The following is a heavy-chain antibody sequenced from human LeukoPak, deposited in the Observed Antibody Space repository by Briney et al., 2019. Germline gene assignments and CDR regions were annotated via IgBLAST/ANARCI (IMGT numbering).Heavy chain of an antibody. D-gene: IGHD3-3*01. J-gene: IGHJ5*02. CDR3: ARDNGRAFYDFWCGSPYNWLDP. Sequence: ASVKVSCKASGYTFTGYYTHWVRQAPGQGLEWMGWINPNSGGTNYAQKFQGRVTMTRDTSISTAYMELSRLRSDDTAVYYCARDNGRAFYDFWCGSPYNWLDPWGQGTLVTVSS. CDR1: GYTFTGYY. V-gene: IGHV1-2*02. CDR2: INPNSGGT.